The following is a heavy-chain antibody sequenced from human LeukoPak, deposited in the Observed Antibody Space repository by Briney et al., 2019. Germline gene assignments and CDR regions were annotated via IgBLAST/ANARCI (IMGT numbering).Heavy chain of an antibody. CDR1: GFTFSSYE. Sequence: QPGGSLRLSCAASGFTFSSYEMNWVRQAPGKGLEWVSYISSSGSTIYYADSVKGRFTISRDSAKNSLYLQMNSLRAEDTAVYYCARHDILTGQPFDYWGQGTLVTVSS. V-gene: IGHV3-48*03. CDR3: ARHDILTGQPFDY. J-gene: IGHJ4*02. D-gene: IGHD3-9*01. CDR2: ISSSGSTI.